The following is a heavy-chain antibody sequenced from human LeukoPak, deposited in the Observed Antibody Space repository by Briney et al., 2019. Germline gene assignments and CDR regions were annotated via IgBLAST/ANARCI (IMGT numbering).Heavy chain of an antibody. D-gene: IGHD4-17*01. V-gene: IGHV4-59*01. Sequence: SETLSLTCTVSGGSIINYYWNWIRQPPGKGLEWIGYIYYSGNTNYNPSLKSRVTISVDTSKNQFSLKLSSVTAADTAVYYCARDSVSGGDYEYWYFDLWGRGTLVTVSS. J-gene: IGHJ2*01. CDR2: IYYSGNT. CDR1: GGSIINYY. CDR3: ARDSVSGGDYEYWYFDL.